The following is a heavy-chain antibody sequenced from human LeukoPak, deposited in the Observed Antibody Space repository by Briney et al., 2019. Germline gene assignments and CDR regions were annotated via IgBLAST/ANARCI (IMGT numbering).Heavy chain of an antibody. CDR1: GGSISSSSYY. CDR3: ARVIPTVVPAAITQDYMDV. V-gene: IGHV4-39*07. Sequence: SETLSLTCTVSGGSISSSSYYWGWIRQPPGKGLEWIGSIYYSGSTYYNPSLKSRVTISVDTSKNQFSLKLSSVTAADTAVYYCARVIPTVVPAAITQDYMDVWGKGTTVTVSS. CDR2: IYYSGST. D-gene: IGHD2-2*02. J-gene: IGHJ6*03.